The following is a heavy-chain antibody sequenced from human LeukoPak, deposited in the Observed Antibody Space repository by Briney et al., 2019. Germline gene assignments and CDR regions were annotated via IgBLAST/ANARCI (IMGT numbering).Heavy chain of an antibody. CDR3: ATDPGLVAARPRGWFDP. CDR2: IIPIFGTA. Sequence: SVKVSCKASGGTFSSYAISWVRQAPGQGLEWMGRIIPIFGTANYGQKFQGRVTITTDESTSTAYMELSSLRSEDTAVYYCATDPGLVAARPRGWFDPWGQGTLVTVSS. D-gene: IGHD6-6*01. CDR1: GGTFSSYA. V-gene: IGHV1-69*05. J-gene: IGHJ5*02.